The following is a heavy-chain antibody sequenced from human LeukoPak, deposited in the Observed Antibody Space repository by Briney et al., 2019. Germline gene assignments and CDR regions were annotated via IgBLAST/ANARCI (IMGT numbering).Heavy chain of an antibody. J-gene: IGHJ4*02. CDR3: ARWLVGVTDF. CDR2: RRYDGSNI. V-gene: IGHV3-30*02. CDR1: GFSFSSYG. D-gene: IGHD6-19*01. Sequence: GGFLRLSCAASGFSFSSYGMHWVRQAPGKGLEWVAFRRYDGSNIYYADSVKGRFTISRDNSENILYLQMDSLRAEDTSVYYCARWLVGVTDFWGQGTLVTVSS.